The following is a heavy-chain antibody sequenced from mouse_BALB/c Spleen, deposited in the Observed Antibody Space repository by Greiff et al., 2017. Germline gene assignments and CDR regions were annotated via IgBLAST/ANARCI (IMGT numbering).Heavy chain of an antibody. Sequence: EVKLQESGGGLVQPGGSRKLSCAASGFTFSSFGMHWVRQAPEKGLEWVAYISSGSSTIYYADTVKGRFTISRDNPKNTLFLQMTSLRSEDTAMYYCARSGYAQYYYAMDYWGQGTSVTVSS. J-gene: IGHJ4*01. V-gene: IGHV5-17*02. CDR1: GFTFSSFG. CDR2: ISSGSSTI. CDR3: ARSGYAQYYYAMDY. D-gene: IGHD3-1*01.